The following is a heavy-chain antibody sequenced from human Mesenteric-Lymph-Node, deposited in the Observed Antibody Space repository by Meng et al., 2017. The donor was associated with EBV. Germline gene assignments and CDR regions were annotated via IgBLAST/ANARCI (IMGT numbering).Heavy chain of an antibody. J-gene: IGHJ5*02. CDR1: GYIFTSYA. CDR3: ARGDTELYGTFDP. V-gene: IGHV7-4-1*02. CDR2: INTDTGNP. D-gene: IGHD3-3*01. Sequence: LVQSASELKKPGSSVKVSCKPSGYIFTSYALNWVRQAPGQGLEWMGWINTDTGNPTSAPGFTGRFVFSLDTSVSTAYLQISSLQAEDTAVYYCARGDTELYGTFDPWGQGTLVTVSS.